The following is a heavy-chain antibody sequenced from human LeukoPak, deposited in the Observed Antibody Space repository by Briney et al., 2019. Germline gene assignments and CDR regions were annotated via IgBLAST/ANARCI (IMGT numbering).Heavy chain of an antibody. CDR3: ARAGGRGKNGYDDAFDI. Sequence: SETLSLTCTVSGGSISSYYWSWIRQPPGKGLEWIGYIYDSGKTNYNPSLKSRVTISIDTSKNQFSLKLTSVTAADTAIYYCARAGGRGKNGYDDAFDIWGQGTMVTVSS. J-gene: IGHJ3*02. D-gene: IGHD6-13*01. CDR1: GGSISSYY. V-gene: IGHV4-59*01. CDR2: IYDSGKT.